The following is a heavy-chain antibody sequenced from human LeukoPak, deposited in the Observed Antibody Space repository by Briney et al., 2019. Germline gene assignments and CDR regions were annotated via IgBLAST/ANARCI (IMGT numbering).Heavy chain of an antibody. D-gene: IGHD3-22*01. V-gene: IGHV3-73*01. CDR1: GFTFSGSA. Sequence: GGSLRLSCAASGFTFSGSAMHWVRQASGKGLEWVGRIRSKANSYATAYAASVKGRSTISRDDSKNTAYLQMNSLKTEDTAVYYCSYDSSGYYYWGQGTLVTVSS. CDR2: IRSKANSYAT. CDR3: SYDSSGYYY. J-gene: IGHJ4*02.